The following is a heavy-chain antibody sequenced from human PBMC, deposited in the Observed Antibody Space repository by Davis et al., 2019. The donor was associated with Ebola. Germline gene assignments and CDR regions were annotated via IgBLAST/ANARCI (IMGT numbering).Heavy chain of an antibody. J-gene: IGHJ4*02. V-gene: IGHV4-38-2*02. CDR2: IYHSGST. D-gene: IGHD6-13*01. CDR3: ASGYSSSWYDY. Sequence: SETLSLTCTVSGYSINRGFSWGWIRQPPGKGLEWIGSIYHSGSTNSSPSLKRRVTISADTSNNQFSLRLSSVTAADTAVYYCASGYSSSWYDYWGQGTLVTVSS. CDR1: GYSINRGFS.